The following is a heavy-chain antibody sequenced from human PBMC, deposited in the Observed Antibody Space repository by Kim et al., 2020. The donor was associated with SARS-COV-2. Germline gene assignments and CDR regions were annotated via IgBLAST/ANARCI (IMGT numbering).Heavy chain of an antibody. CDR3: AKGERPVVIVGAHGEGHYFDY. Sequence: GGSLRLSCAASGFTFSSYAMSWVRQAPGKGLEWVSAISGSGGSTYYADSVKGRFTISRDNSKNTLYLQMNSLRAEDTAVYYCAKGERPVVIVGAHGEGHYFDYWGQGTLVTVSS. CDR2: ISGSGGST. J-gene: IGHJ4*02. CDR1: GFTFSSYA. V-gene: IGHV3-23*01. D-gene: IGHD1-26*01.